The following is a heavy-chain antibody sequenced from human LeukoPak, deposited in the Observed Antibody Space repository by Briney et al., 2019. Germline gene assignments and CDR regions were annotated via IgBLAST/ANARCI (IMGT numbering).Heavy chain of an antibody. J-gene: IGHJ5*02. D-gene: IGHD2-15*01. CDR1: GYSISSGYY. Sequence: SETLSLTCTVSGYSISSGYYWGWIRQPPGKGLEWIGSIYHSGTTYYNPSLKSRVTISVDTSKNQFSLKLSSVTAADTAVYYCARVTLPVVAARFDPWGQGTLVTVSS. CDR3: ARVTLPVVAARFDP. CDR2: IYHSGTT. V-gene: IGHV4-38-2*02.